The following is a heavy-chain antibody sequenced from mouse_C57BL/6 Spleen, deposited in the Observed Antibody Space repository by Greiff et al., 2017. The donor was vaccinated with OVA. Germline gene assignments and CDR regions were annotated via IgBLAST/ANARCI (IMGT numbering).Heavy chain of an antibody. CDR2: ISYDGSN. Sequence: VQLKQSGPGLVKPSQSLSLTCSVTGYSITSGYYWNWIRQFPGNKLEWMGYISYDGSNNYNPSLKNRISITRDTSKNQFFLKLNSVTTEDTATYYCARGGYDGFDYWGQGTTLTVSS. CDR1: GYSITSGYY. D-gene: IGHD2-2*01. V-gene: IGHV3-6*01. J-gene: IGHJ2*01. CDR3: ARGGYDGFDY.